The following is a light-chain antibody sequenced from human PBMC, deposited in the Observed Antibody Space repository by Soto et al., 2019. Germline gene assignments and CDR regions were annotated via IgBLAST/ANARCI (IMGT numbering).Light chain of an antibody. CDR1: QSVSNNY. V-gene: IGKV3-20*01. CDR3: QHYGSSTLT. CDR2: GAF. J-gene: IGKJ4*01. Sequence: EIVLTQSPGTLSLSPGERATLSCRASQSVSNNYLAWYQQKPGQAPRLLIYGAFSRATGIPDRFSGGGTGTDLPLAISRLEPEDIAVYYCQHYGSSTLTFGGGTTVDIK.